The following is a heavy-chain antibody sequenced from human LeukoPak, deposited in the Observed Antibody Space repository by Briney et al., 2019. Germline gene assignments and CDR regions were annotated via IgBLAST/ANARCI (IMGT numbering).Heavy chain of an antibody. D-gene: IGHD1-26*01. CDR1: GFSFSNYW. CDR3: ARLVGDVTTWDC. V-gene: IGHV3-7*03. CDR2: IKQDESEK. J-gene: IGHJ4*02. Sequence: QAGGSLRLSCTASGFSFSNYWMSWVRQAPGKGLEWVASIKQDESEKYYVDSVKGRFTTSRDNAKSSLYLQMNALRGEDTAVYYCARLVGDVTTWDCWGQGTVVTVSS.